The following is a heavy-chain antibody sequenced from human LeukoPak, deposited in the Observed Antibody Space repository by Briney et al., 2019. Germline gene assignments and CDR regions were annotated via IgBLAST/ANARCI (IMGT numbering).Heavy chain of an antibody. D-gene: IGHD2-15*01. CDR3: ARDCSGGSCYGNWFDP. CDR2: IYHSGST. J-gene: IGHJ5*02. Sequence: SATLSLTCPVSGYSISSGYYWGWLRQPPGKGLEWIGSIYHSGSTYYNPSLKSRVTISVDTSKNQFSLKLSSVTAADTAVYYCARDCSGGSCYGNWFDPWGQGTLVTVSS. CDR1: GYSISSGYY. V-gene: IGHV4-38-2*02.